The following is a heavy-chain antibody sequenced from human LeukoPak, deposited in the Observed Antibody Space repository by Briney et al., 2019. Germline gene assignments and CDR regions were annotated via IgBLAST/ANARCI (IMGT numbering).Heavy chain of an antibody. CDR2: INYSGLT. CDR1: GASMRSSNFY. J-gene: IGHJ5*02. V-gene: IGHV4-39*07. CDR3: ARTHFDSLGWFDP. Sequence: SSETLSLTCTVSGASMRSSNFYWGWIRQSPGKGLEWIGNINYSGLTYYNPSVKSRVTLSVDVSKNRFSLNLTSVTPADTALYFCARTHFDSLGWFDPWGQGIQVIVSS. D-gene: IGHD3-9*01.